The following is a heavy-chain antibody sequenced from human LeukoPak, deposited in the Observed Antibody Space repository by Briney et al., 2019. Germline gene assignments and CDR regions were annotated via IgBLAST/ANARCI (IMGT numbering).Heavy chain of an antibody. CDR2: ISSSGSTL. Sequence: PGGSLRLSCAASGFTVSSNYMSWVRQAPGKGLEWVSYISSSGSTLYYADSVKGRFTISRDNAKNSLYLQMNSLRAEDTAVYYCAELGITMIGGVWGKGTTVTISS. CDR1: GFTVSSNY. V-gene: IGHV3-11*04. J-gene: IGHJ6*04. CDR3: AELGITMIGGV. D-gene: IGHD3-10*02.